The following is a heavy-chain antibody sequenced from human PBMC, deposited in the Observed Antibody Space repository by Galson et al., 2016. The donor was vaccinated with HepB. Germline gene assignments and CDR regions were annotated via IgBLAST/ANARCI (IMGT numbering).Heavy chain of an antibody. Sequence: TLSLTCTVSDDTISITGYFWSWIRQHPGRGLEWIGYISHSGSAYFNPSLKRRVTISVDTSKNPFSLDLTSVTSADTAVYFCASYGSWTGFAHWSQGTLVTCSS. V-gene: IGHV4-31*03. J-gene: IGHJ4*02. CDR3: ASYGSWTGFAH. D-gene: IGHD6-13*01. CDR1: DDTISITGYF. CDR2: ISHSGSA.